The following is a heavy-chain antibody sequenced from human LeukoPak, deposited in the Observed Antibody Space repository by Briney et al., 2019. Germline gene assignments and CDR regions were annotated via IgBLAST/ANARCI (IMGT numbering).Heavy chain of an antibody. CDR3: AREALSSGYPFDY. D-gene: IGHD3-22*01. CDR1: GGSISSYY. Sequence: SETLSLTCTVSGGSISSYYWSWIRQPPGKGLEWIGEINHSGSTNYNPSLKSRVTISVDTSKNQFSLKLSSVTAADTAVYYCAREALSSGYPFDYWGQGTLVTVSS. CDR2: INHSGST. V-gene: IGHV4-34*01. J-gene: IGHJ4*02.